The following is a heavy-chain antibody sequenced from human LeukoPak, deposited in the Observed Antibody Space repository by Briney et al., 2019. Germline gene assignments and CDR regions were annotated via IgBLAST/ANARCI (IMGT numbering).Heavy chain of an antibody. CDR1: GFTFSSYW. Sequence: PGGSLRLSCAASGFTFSSYWMSWVRQAPGKGLEWVANIKQDGSEKYYVDSVKGRFTISRDNAKNSLYLQMNSLRAEDTAVYYCARGVEGYDSSCYEYYFDYWGQGTLVTVSS. V-gene: IGHV3-7*01. CDR3: ARGVEGYDSSCYEYYFDY. D-gene: IGHD3-22*01. J-gene: IGHJ4*02. CDR2: IKQDGSEK.